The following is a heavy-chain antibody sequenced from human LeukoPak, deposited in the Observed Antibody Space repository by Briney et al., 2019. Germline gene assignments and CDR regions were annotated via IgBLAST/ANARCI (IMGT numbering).Heavy chain of an antibody. D-gene: IGHD5-18*01. CDR1: GFTSRSYA. V-gene: IGHV3-30*18. Sequence: GGSLRLSCAASGFTSRSYATHWVRQSLGKGLEWVAVMSYDGFNKYYADSVKGRFTISRDNSKNTLYLQMNSLRAEDTAVYYCAKTKGYSYGYYFDYWGQGTLVTVSS. J-gene: IGHJ4*02. CDR3: AKTKGYSYGYYFDY. CDR2: MSYDGFNK.